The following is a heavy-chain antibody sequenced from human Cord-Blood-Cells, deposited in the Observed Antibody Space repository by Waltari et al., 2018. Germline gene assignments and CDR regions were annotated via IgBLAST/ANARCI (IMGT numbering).Heavy chain of an antibody. J-gene: IGHJ4*02. V-gene: IGHV1-69*01. Sequence: QVQMVQSGDEVKKPGSTVRVTCKASAGHSSSDAISWRRQAPGQGLGWMGGIIPIFGTANYAQKFQGRVTITADESTSTADMELSSLRSEATAVYYCARGGGGDCYNYWGQGTLVTVSS. D-gene: IGHD2-21*02. CDR2: IIPIFGTA. CDR1: AGHSSSDA. CDR3: ARGGGGDCYNY.